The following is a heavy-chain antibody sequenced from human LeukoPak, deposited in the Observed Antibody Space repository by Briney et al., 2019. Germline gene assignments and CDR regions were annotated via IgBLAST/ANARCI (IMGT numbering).Heavy chain of an antibody. CDR1: KFTFSDYY. CDR3: ARSAAAGFSYYSYYLDV. CDR2: IKQDGSEK. D-gene: IGHD6-13*01. J-gene: IGHJ6*03. V-gene: IGHV3-7*01. Sequence: GGSLRLSCAASKFTFSDYYMAWIRQAPGKGLEWVANIKQDGSEKYYVDSVKGRFTISRDNAKNTLYLQMNSLRAEDTAVYYCARSAAAGFSYYSYYLDVWGKGTTVTIFS.